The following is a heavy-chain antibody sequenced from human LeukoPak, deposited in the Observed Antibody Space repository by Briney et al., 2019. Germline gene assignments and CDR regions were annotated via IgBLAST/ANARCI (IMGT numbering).Heavy chain of an antibody. V-gene: IGHV4-34*01. CDR1: GGSFSGYY. D-gene: IGHD2-21*01. CDR2: INHSGST. J-gene: IGHJ4*02. CDR3: TRGSVVPEY. Sequence: SETLSLTCAVYGGSFSGYYWSWIRQPPGKGLEWIGEINHSGSTNYNPSLKSRVTISVDTSQRQSSLKVTSVTAADTAVYFCTRGSVVPEYWGQGTLVTVSS.